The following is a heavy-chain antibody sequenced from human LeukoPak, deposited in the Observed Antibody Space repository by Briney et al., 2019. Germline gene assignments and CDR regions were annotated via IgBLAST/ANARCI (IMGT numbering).Heavy chain of an antibody. CDR3: TRYQVPPGRDYFDY. D-gene: IGHD2-2*01. CDR1: GYNFASYW. J-gene: IGHJ4*02. Sequence: GESLKISCKGSGYNFASYWIGWLRQMPGKGLEWMGNINPGDYDTRYSPSFQGQVTMTVDKSINTAYLYWSSLKASDTAMYYCTRYQVPPGRDYFDYWGQGTLVTVSS. CDR2: INPGDYDT. V-gene: IGHV5-51*01.